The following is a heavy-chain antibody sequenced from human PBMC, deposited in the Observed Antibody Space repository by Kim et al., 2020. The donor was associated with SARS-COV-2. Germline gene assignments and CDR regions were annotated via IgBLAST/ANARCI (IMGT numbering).Heavy chain of an antibody. CDR3: ARRFVN. CDR1: GFTFNSYG. Sequence: GGSLRLSCAASGFTFNSYGMNWVRQAPGKGLEWVAFISSSSSTIYYADSVKGRFTICRDNAKNSMYLQMNSLRDEDTAVYYCARRFVNWGQGTLVTLSS. J-gene: IGHJ4*02. V-gene: IGHV3-48*02. CDR2: ISSSSSTI.